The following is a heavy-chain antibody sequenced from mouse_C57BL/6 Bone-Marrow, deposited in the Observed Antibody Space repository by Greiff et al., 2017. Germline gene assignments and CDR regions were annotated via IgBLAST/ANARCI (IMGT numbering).Heavy chain of an antibody. V-gene: IGHV5-17*01. D-gene: IGHD1-1*01. CDR1: GFTFSDYG. CDR3: ARTPFIATVVAPYYGG. J-gene: IGHJ2*01. Sequence: DVQLVESGGGLVKPGGSLKLSCAVSGFTFSDYGMHWVRQAPEKGLEWVTYISSGSSTIYYADTLKGRFTISRDNAKNTLFLQMTSLRSGDTAMYYGARTPFIATVVAPYYGGWGQGTTLTVSS. CDR2: ISSGSSTI.